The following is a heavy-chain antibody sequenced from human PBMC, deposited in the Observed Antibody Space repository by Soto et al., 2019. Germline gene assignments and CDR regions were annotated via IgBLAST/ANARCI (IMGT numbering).Heavy chain of an antibody. Sequence: EVQLLESGGGLVQPGGSLRLSCAASGFTFSSYAMSWVRQAPGKGLEWVSAVSGSGAGTYYADSVKGRFTISRDNSKNTLYLQKNTPRDDDTTVYYCANTKVAEYSNVWHPGGYLGQGTLVTVSS. J-gene: IGHJ4*02. CDR1: GFTFSSYA. CDR2: VSGSGAGT. V-gene: IGHV3-23*01. CDR3: ANTKVAEYSNVWHPGGY. D-gene: IGHD6-19*01.